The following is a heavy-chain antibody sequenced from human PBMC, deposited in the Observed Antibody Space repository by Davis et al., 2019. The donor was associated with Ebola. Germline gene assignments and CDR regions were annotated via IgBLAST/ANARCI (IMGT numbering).Heavy chain of an antibody. V-gene: IGHV5-51*01. Sequence: GESLKISCHGSGYSFTSYWIGWVRQMPGKCLEWLGIIYPGDSDTRYSPSFQGQVTISADKSISTAYLQWSSLKASDTAIYYCARPLTQSITWSYFDYWGQGTLVTVSS. J-gene: IGHJ4*02. CDR3: ARPLTQSITWSYFDY. CDR1: GYSFTSYW. CDR2: IYPGDSDT. D-gene: IGHD6-13*01.